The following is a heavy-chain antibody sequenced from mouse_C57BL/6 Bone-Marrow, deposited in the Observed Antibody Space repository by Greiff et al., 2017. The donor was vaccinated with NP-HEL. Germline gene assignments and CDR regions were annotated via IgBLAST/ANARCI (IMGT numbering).Heavy chain of an antibody. CDR3: ASLGGFAY. D-gene: IGHD4-1*01. V-gene: IGHV1-85*01. Sequence: QQWPGQGLEWIGWVYPSDGSTKYNEKFKGKATLTVDTSSSTAYMGLHSLTSEDSAVYFCASLGGFAYWGQGTLVTVSA. J-gene: IGHJ3*01. CDR2: VYPSDGST.